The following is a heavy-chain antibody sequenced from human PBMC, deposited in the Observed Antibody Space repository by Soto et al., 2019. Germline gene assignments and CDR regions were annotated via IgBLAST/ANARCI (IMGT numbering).Heavy chain of an antibody. CDR1: GGTFSSYA. J-gene: IGHJ4*02. CDR2: IIPIFGTA. V-gene: IGHV1-69*13. CDR3: ARVPHYYDSSRTDY. Sequence: GASVKVSCKASGGTFSSYAISWVRHAPGQGLEWMGGIIPIFGTANYAQKFQGRVTITADESTSTAYMELSSLRSEDTAVYYCARVPHYYDSSRTDYWGQGTLVTVSS. D-gene: IGHD3-22*01.